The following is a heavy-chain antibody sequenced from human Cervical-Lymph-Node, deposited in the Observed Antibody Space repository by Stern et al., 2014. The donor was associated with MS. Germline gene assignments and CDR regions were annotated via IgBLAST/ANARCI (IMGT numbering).Heavy chain of an antibody. Sequence: QLQLQESGPGLVKPSETVSLTCTVSGGYMSSKYWNWIRQPPGKGLKWIGYIYSDGSTNYNPSLKSRVIISLDTSTNQFSLSLTSVTAADTAVYYCARVTGRGTRQNWFDSWGQGTLVTVSS. CDR1: GGYMSSKY. CDR3: ARVTGRGTRQNWFDS. J-gene: IGHJ5*01. D-gene: IGHD1-26*01. V-gene: IGHV4-59*01. CDR2: IYSDGST.